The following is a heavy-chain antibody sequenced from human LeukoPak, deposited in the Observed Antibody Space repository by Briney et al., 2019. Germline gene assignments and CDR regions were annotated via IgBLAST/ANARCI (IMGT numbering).Heavy chain of an antibody. CDR2: ISSSSSYI. CDR1: GFTFSSYS. J-gene: IGHJ4*02. V-gene: IGHV3-21*01. CDR3: ARETDLTVVAGFDY. Sequence: GGSLRLSCAASGFTFSSYSMNWVRQAPGKGLEWVSSISSSSSYIYYADSVRGRFTISRDNAKNSLFLQMNSLRAEDTAVYYCARETDLTVVAGFDYWGQGTLVTVSS. D-gene: IGHD6-19*01.